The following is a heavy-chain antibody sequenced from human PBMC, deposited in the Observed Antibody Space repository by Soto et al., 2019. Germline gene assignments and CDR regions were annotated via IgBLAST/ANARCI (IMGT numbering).Heavy chain of an antibody. J-gene: IGHJ3*02. Sequence: SETLSLTCAVYVGSFSGYYWSWIRQPPGKGLEWIGEINHSGTTNYNPSLKSRVTISVDTSKNQFSLKLRSVTAADTAFYYCARKQPTRGGAFDIWGQGPMVTVSS. CDR2: INHSGTT. D-gene: IGHD1-1*01. V-gene: IGHV4-34*01. CDR3: ARKQPTRGGAFDI. CDR1: VGSFSGYY.